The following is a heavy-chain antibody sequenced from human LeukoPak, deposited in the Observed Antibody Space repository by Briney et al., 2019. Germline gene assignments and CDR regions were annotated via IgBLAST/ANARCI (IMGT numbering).Heavy chain of an antibody. CDR3: ARAPQELRRLGASDL. CDR1: GYTLTGHF. Sequence: ASVKVSCKASGYTLTGHFVYWVRQAPGQGREWMGWINPKSGGTDYAQKFQGSVTMTGDTSISTAYIELNRLRSDVTAVYYCARAPQELRRLGASDLWGQDPLVTVSS. D-gene: IGHD1-26*01. CDR2: INPKSGGT. J-gene: IGHJ1*01. V-gene: IGHV1-2*02.